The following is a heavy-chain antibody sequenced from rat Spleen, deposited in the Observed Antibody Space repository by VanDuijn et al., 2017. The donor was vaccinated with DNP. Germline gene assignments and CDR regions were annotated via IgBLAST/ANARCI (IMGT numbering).Heavy chain of an antibody. D-gene: IGHD1-12*02. Sequence: EVQLVESGGGLVQPGRSLKLSCVASGFTFNYYWMTWIRHVPGKGLEWVASITRGVGITNYGDSVKGRFTISRDNAKSTLYLQMYSLRSEDMATYYCVRPDYYDGSYPHYWGQGVMVTVSS. V-gene: IGHV5-31*01. CDR3: VRPDYYDGSYPHY. CDR2: ITRGVGIT. CDR1: GFTFNYYW. J-gene: IGHJ2*01.